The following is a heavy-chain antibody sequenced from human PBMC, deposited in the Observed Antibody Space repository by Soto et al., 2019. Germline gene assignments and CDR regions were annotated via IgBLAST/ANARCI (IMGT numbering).Heavy chain of an antibody. Sequence: EVQLLESGGGLVQPGGSLRLSCAASGFTFSSYAMSWVRQAPGKGLEWVSAISDSGGSTYYADSVKGRFTISRDNSKNTLYLQMNSLRAEDTAVYYCANSGGRGALNGTSSPGDYWGQGTLVTVSS. J-gene: IGHJ4*02. D-gene: IGHD2-2*01. V-gene: IGHV3-23*01. CDR2: ISDSGGST. CDR1: GFTFSSYA. CDR3: ANSGGRGALNGTSSPGDY.